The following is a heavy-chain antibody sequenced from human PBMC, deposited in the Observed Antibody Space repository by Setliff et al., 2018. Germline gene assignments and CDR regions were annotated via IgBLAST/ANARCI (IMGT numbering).Heavy chain of an antibody. CDR3: SRLVRYCSKTTCQTASGAEL. CDR1: AKTFTAYY. CDR2: INPNSGGT. J-gene: IGHJ4*02. Sequence: ASVKVSCKASAKTFTAYYVHWVRQAPGQGLEWMGWINPNSGGTNYAQKFQGRVTMTTDTSTSTAYMELRSLRSDDTAVYYCSRLVRYCSKTTCQTASGAELWGQGTLVTVSS. V-gene: IGHV1-2*02. D-gene: IGHD2-8*01.